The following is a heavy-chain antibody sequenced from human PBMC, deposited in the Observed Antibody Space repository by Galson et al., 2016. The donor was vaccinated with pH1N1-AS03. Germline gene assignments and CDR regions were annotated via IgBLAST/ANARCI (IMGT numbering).Heavy chain of an antibody. J-gene: IGHJ3*02. CDR3: ARARTSPGSLAGVGFDI. CDR1: GFTFGDYP. CDR2: IISKTYGGTT. Sequence: SLRLSCAASGFTFGDYPLTWFRQAPGKGLEWVGFIISKTYGGTTEYAAAVKGRFTISRDDSKSLAYLEMNSLKTEDTAVYYCARARTSPGSLAGVGFDIWGQGTMVTVSS. V-gene: IGHV3-49*03.